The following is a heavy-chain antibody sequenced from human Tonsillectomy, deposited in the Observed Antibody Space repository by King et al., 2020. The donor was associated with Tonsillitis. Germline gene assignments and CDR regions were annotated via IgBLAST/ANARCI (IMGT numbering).Heavy chain of an antibody. Sequence: EVQLVESGGGLVQPGGSLRLSCAASGFTFSSYSKSWVRQAPGKGLEWVANIRQDGSEKYYVDSVKGRFTVSRDNAKNSLFLQMNSLRVEDTAVYYCARVRGSMCLDYWDRGTLVTVSS. CDR3: ARVRGSMCLDY. J-gene: IGHJ4*02. CDR1: GFTFSSYS. CDR2: IRQDGSEK. D-gene: IGHD3-16*01. V-gene: IGHV3-7*03.